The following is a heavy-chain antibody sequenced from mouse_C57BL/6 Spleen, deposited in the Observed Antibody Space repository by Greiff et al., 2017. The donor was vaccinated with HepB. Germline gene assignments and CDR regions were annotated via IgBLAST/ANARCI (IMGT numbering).Heavy chain of an antibody. J-gene: IGHJ2*01. CDR1: GFTFSDYY. Sequence: EVQRVESGGGLVQPGGSLKLSCAASGFTFSDYYMYWVRQTPEKRLEWVAYISNGGGSTYYPDTVKGRFTISRDNAKNTLYLQMSRLKSEDTAMYYCARHGGTGYYFDYWGQGTTLTVSS. CDR3: ARHGGTGYYFDY. D-gene: IGHD3-1*01. CDR2: ISNGGGST. V-gene: IGHV5-12*01.